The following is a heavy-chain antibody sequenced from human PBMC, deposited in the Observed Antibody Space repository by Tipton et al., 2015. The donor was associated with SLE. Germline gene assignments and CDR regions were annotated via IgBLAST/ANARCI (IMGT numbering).Heavy chain of an antibody. CDR2: IFYSGST. Sequence: TLSLTCSVSGGSVTSYYWSWIRQPPGKGLEWIGYIFYSGSTNCSPSLKSRVTMSVDTPKNRFSLNLSSVTAADTAIYYCARHFPSYCGGDCPTFDLWGQGAPVTVSS. CDR3: ARHFPSYCGGDCPTFDL. CDR1: GGSVTSYY. V-gene: IGHV4-59*08. D-gene: IGHD2-21*01. J-gene: IGHJ4*02.